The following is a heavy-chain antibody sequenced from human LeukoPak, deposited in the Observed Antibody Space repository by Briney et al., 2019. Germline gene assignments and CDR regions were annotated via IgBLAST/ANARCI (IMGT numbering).Heavy chain of an antibody. CDR2: IYSGTT. D-gene: IGHD2-21*02. J-gene: IGHJ4*02. CDR1: GFTVSSNS. CDR3: ARGNWRAYCGGDCPVDFDY. Sequence: GGSLRLSCTVSGFTVSSNSMSWVRQAPGKGLEWVSFIYSGTTHYSDSVKGRFTISRDNSKNTLYLQMNSLRAEDTAVYYCARGNWRAYCGGDCPVDFDYWGQGTLVTVSS. V-gene: IGHV3-53*01.